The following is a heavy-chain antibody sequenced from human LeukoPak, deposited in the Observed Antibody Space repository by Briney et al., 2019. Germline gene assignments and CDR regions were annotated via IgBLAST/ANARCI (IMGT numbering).Heavy chain of an antibody. CDR2: ISAYNGNT. Sequence: GASVKVSCKASGYTFTSYGISWVRQAPGQGLEWMGWISAYNGNTNYAQKLQGRVTMTTDTSTSTAYMELRSLKSNDADVYYRARDGNIGIAAAGTSWFDTWGQGTLVTVSS. D-gene: IGHD6-13*01. CDR3: ARDGNIGIAAAGTSWFDT. V-gene: IGHV1-18*01. CDR1: GYTFTSYG. J-gene: IGHJ5*02.